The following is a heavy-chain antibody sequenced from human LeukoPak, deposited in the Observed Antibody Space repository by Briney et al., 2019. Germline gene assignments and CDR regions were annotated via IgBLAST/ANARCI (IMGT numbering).Heavy chain of an antibody. CDR3: ARGGYSSSEGEFDY. J-gene: IGHJ4*02. V-gene: IGHV4-4*07. CDR1: GGSISSYY. D-gene: IGHD6-13*01. Sequence: SETLSLTCTVSGGSISSYYWSWIRQPAGKGLEWIGRIYTSGSTNYNPSLKSRVTMSVDTSKNQFSLKLNSVTAADTAVYYCARGGYSSSEGEFDYWGQGTLVTVSS. CDR2: IYTSGST.